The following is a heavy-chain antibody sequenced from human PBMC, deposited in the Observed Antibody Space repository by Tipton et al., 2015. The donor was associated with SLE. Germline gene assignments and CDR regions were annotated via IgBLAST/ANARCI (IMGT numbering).Heavy chain of an antibody. CDR1: GFTFSDCF. D-gene: IGHD3-10*01. CDR3: ARFSPMIQGVIEEYYYYGLDV. J-gene: IGHJ6*02. CDR2: ISSSGTSV. Sequence: GSLRLSCAASGFTFSDCFMSWIRQAPGKGLEWVSDISSSGTSVYYADSVKGRFTISRDNAKNSLFLQMNSLRAEDAAVYHCARFSPMIQGVIEEYYYYGLDVWGQGTTVTVSS. V-gene: IGHV3-11*01.